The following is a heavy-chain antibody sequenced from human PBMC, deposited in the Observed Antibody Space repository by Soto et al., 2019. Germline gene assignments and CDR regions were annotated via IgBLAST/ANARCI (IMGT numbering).Heavy chain of an antibody. CDR2: INAGNGNT. CDR3: ARSIVVVTSFDY. CDR1: GYTFTSYA. V-gene: IGHV1-3*01. D-gene: IGHD3-22*01. Sequence: QVQLVQSGAEVKKPGASVKVSCKASGYTFTSYAMHWVRQAPGQRLEWMGWINAGNGNTKYSQKFQRXVSXXRXTSASTAYMELSSLRSEDTAVYYCARSIVVVTSFDYWGQGTLVTVSS. J-gene: IGHJ4*02.